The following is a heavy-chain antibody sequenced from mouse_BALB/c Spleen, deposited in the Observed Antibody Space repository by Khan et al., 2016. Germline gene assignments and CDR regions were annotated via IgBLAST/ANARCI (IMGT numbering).Heavy chain of an antibody. Sequence: EVQLQESGPGLVKPSQSLSLTCTVTGYSITSGYAWNWIRQFPGSKLEWMGYIGSSGITSYNPSLKSRISITRDTSKNPFFLQLNSLTTEDTSTYYCSRSGNYDDCWGQATTPAVSS. D-gene: IGHD1-3*01. CDR3: SRSGNYDDC. CDR1: GYSITSGYA. V-gene: IGHV3-2*02. CDR2: IGSSGIT. J-gene: IGHJ2*01.